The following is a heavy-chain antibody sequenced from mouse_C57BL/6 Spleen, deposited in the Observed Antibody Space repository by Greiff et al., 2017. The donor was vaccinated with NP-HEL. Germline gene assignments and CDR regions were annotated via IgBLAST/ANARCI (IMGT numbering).Heavy chain of an antibody. Sequence: VQLQQSGPELVKPGASVKMSCKASGYTFTDYNMHWVKQSPGQSLEWIGYINPNNGGTSYNEKFKGKATLTVNTSSSTAYMELRSLTSEDSAVYYWARWEAEWSWFGYWGQGTLVTVSA. V-gene: IGHV1-22*01. CDR3: ARWEAEWSWFGY. CDR1: GYTFTDYN. D-gene: IGHD1-3*01. J-gene: IGHJ3*01. CDR2: INPNNGGT.